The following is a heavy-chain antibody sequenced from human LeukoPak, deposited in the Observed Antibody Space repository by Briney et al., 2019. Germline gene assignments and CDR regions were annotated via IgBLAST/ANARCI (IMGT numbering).Heavy chain of an antibody. J-gene: IGHJ4*02. CDR1: GGSISSGSYY. CDR2: IYTSGST. V-gene: IGHV4-61*02. Sequence: PSETLSLTYTVSGGSISSGSYYWSWIRQPAGKGLEWIGRIYTSGSTNYNPSLKSRVTISVDTSKNQFSLKLSSVTAADMALYYCARGRVRTLFDYWGQGTLVTVSS. CDR3: ARGRVRTLFDY. D-gene: IGHD1-7*01.